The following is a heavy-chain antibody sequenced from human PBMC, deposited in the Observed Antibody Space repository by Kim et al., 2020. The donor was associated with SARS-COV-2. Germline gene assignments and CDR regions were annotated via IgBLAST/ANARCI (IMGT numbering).Heavy chain of an antibody. D-gene: IGHD3-10*01. J-gene: IGHJ5*02. CDR1: GGSISSSSYY. Sequence: SETPSLTCTVSGGSISSSSYYWGWIRQPPGKGLEWIGSIYYSGSTYYNPSLKSRVTISVDTSKNQFSLQLSSVTAADTAVYYCARDAPPITMVRGLENWFDPWGQGTLVTVSS. CDR2: IYYSGST. CDR3: ARDAPPITMVRGLENWFDP. V-gene: IGHV4-39*07.